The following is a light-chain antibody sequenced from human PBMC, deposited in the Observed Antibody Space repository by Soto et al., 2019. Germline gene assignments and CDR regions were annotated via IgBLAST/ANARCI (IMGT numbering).Light chain of an antibody. V-gene: IGLV1-47*01. CDR3: AAWDDSLSGRV. J-gene: IGLJ3*02. CDR1: RSNIGSNY. Sequence: QAVVTQPPSASGTPGQTVTISCSGSRSNIGSNYVYWFQQLPGTAPKLLIYRNSERPSGVPDRFSGSKSGTSASLAISGLRSEDEADYYCAAWDDSLSGRVFGGGTKLTVL. CDR2: RNS.